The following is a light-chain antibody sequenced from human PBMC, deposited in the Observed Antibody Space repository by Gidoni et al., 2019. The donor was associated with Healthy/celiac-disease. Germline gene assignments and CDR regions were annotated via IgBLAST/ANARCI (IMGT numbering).Light chain of an antibody. CDR3: QQYYSTPLT. CDR2: WAS. CDR1: QSVLYSSNNKNY. V-gene: IGKV4-1*01. Sequence: DIVMTQSPTPLPVSLGERATINCKSSQSVLYSSNNKNYLAWYQQKPGQPPKLLIYWASTRESGVPDRFSGSGSGTDFTLTISSLQAEDVAVYYCQQYYSTPLTFGQGTKVEIK. J-gene: IGKJ1*01.